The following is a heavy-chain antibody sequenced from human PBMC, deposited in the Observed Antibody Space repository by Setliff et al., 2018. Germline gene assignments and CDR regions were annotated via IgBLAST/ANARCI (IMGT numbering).Heavy chain of an antibody. CDR2: INQGGGAQ. Sequence: ETLSLTCTVSGDSISSSTYHWGWIRQSPGKGLEWVANINQGGGAQFYADSVKGQFTVSRDNAKDTLYLQMNSLRAEDTAVYYCARDGHNVYYFDYWGLGTLVTVSS. CDR1: GDSISSSTYH. V-gene: IGHV3-7*01. CDR3: ARDGHNVYYFDY. D-gene: IGHD1-1*01. J-gene: IGHJ4*02.